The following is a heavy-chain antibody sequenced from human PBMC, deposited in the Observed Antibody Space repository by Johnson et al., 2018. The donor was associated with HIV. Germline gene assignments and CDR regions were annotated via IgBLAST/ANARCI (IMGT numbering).Heavy chain of an antibody. CDR3: VSFDDAFDI. CDR1: GFTFSSYG. CDR2: IWYAGSNK. V-gene: IGHV3-33*01. Sequence: QLVESGGGVVQPGRSLRLSCAASGFTFSSYGMHWVRQAPGQGLEWVAVIWYAGSNKYYADSVKGRFTISRDDSKNSLYLQMNSLKTEDTAVYYCVSFDDAFDIWGQGTMVTVSS. J-gene: IGHJ3*02. D-gene: IGHD3-9*01.